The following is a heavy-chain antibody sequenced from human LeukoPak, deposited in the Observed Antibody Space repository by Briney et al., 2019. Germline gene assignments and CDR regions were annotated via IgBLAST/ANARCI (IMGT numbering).Heavy chain of an antibody. CDR1: GGSFSGYY. J-gene: IGHJ4*02. D-gene: IGHD5-18*01. CDR2: INHSGST. V-gene: IGHV4-34*01. Sequence: SETLSLTCAVYGGSFSGYYWSWIRQPPGKGLEWIGEINHSGSTNYNPSLKSRVTISVDTSKNQFSLKLSSVTAADTAVYYCASDEGYSYGYLGSGFDYWGQGTLVTVSS. CDR3: ASDEGYSYGYLGSGFDY.